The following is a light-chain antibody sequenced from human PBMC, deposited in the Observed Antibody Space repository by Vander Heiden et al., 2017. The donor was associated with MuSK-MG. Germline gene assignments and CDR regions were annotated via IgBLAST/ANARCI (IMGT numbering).Light chain of an antibody. CDR3: SARESSGNHVRV. CDR1: SIRSYY. Sequence: SSELTQDPPVSALLGQTGRITCQGNSIRSYYASWYQKKPGQAPVLVSNVKSSRPSGIPGRFSGTRSVNTASLTLTGAQAEDEADDYCSARESSGNHVRVFRGGTQLA. J-gene: IGLJ2*01. V-gene: IGLV3-19*01. CDR2: VKS.